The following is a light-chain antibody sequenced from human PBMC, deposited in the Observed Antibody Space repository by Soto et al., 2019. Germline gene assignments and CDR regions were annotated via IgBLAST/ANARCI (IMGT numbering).Light chain of an antibody. CDR3: CSYAGSYTFV. V-gene: IGLV2-11*01. CDR1: SSDVGSYNY. Sequence: QSALTQPRSVSGSPGQSVTISCTGTSSDVGSYNYVSWYQQHPDKAPKFLIYDVSKRPSGVPDRFSGSKSGNTASLTISGLQAEDEADFYCCSYAGSYTFVFGTGTKLTVL. J-gene: IGLJ1*01. CDR2: DVS.